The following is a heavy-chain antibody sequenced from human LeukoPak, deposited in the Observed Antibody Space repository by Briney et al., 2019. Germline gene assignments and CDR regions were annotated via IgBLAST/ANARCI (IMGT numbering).Heavy chain of an antibody. Sequence: SVKVSCKASGGTFSSYAISWVRQAPGQGLEWMGGIIPIFGTANYAQKFQGRVTITADESTSTAYMELSSLRSEDTAVYYCARVVAYCSSTSCYRSILPPYYYMDVWGKGTAVTVSS. CDR2: IIPIFGTA. J-gene: IGHJ6*03. CDR3: ARVVAYCSSTSCYRSILPPYYYMDV. CDR1: GGTFSSYA. D-gene: IGHD2-2*01. V-gene: IGHV1-69*01.